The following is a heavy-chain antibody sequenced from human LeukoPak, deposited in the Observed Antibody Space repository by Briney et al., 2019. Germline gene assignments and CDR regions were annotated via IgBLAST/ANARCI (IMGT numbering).Heavy chain of an antibody. J-gene: IGHJ4*02. V-gene: IGHV3-23*01. CDR3: AKDPYIYYDSSGRPY. CDR2: ISGSGGST. Sequence: GGSLRLSCAASGFTFSSYAMSWVRQAPGKGLEWVSAISGSGGSTYYADSVKGRFTISRDNSKNTLYLQMNSLRAEDTAVYYCAKDPYIYYDSSGRPYWGQGTLATVSS. CDR1: GFTFSSYA. D-gene: IGHD3-22*01.